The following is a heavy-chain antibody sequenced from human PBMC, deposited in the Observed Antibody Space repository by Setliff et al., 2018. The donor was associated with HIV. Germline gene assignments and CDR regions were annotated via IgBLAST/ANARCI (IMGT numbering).Heavy chain of an antibody. CDR1: GGSLISGGYY. V-gene: IGHV4-34*01. CDR3: ARGGDTSALDY. J-gene: IGHJ4*02. CDR2: IKPSGGV. D-gene: IGHD3-16*01. Sequence: SETLSLTCSVSGGSLISGGYYWSWIRQTPGRGLEWIGQIKPSGGVNYNPSLKSQITISGYTSKNQFSLKMASLVAADTAVYYCARGGDTSALDYWGQGTLVTVSS.